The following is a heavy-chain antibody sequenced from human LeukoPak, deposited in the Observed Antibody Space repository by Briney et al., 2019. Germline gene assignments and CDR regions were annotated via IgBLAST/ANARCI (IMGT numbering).Heavy chain of an antibody. J-gene: IGHJ6*03. CDR3: ARGRDATIFGVVNYCYYYMDV. Sequence: GASVKVSRKASGGTFSSYAISWVRQAPGQGLEWMGGIIPIFGTANYAQKFQGRVTITADESTSTAYMELSSLRSEDTAVYYCARGRDATIFGVVNYCYYYMDVWGKGTTVTVSS. CDR2: IIPIFGTA. V-gene: IGHV1-69*01. D-gene: IGHD3-3*01. CDR1: GGTFSSYA.